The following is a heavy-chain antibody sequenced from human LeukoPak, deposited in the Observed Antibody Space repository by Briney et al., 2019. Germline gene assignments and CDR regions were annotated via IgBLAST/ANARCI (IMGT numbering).Heavy chain of an antibody. V-gene: IGHV3-23*01. CDR1: GFTFSTYA. Sequence: GGSLRLSCAASGFTFSTYAMTWVRQAPGKGLEWVSGISSSGGSTYYADSAKGRFTISRDNSKNTLYLQMNSLRAEDTAVYYCAKDGTSGWYVGNWFDPWGQGTLVTVSS. CDR2: ISSSGGST. CDR3: AKDGTSGWYVGNWFDP. J-gene: IGHJ5*02. D-gene: IGHD6-19*01.